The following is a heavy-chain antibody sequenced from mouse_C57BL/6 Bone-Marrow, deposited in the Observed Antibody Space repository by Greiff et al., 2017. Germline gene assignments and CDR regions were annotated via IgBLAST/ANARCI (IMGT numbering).Heavy chain of an antibody. J-gene: IGHJ1*03. CDR2: IYYSGTI. CDR1: GISITTGNYR. CDR3: ARDYYGSSYWYFDV. Sequence: EVQLVESGPGLVKPSQTVFLTCTVTGISITTGNYRWSWIRQFPGNKLEWIGYIYYSGTITYNPSLTSRTTLTRDTPKKQFFLEMNSLTAEDTATYYCARDYYGSSYWYFDVWGTGTTVTVSS. V-gene: IGHV3-5*01. D-gene: IGHD1-1*01.